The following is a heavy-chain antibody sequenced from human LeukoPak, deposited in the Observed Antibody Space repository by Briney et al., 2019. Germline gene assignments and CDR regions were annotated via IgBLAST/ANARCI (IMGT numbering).Heavy chain of an antibody. D-gene: IGHD6-19*01. J-gene: IGHJ4*02. CDR1: GGSFSGYY. CDR3: ATKYSVAVAANPPYFDY. V-gene: IGHV4-34*01. Sequence: SETLSLTCAVYGGSFSGYYWSWIRQPPGRGLEWIGEINQSGNTNYNPSLKSRVTISVDTSKNQFSLKLSSVTAADTGVYYCATKYSVAVAANPPYFDYWGQGALVTVSS. CDR2: INQSGNT.